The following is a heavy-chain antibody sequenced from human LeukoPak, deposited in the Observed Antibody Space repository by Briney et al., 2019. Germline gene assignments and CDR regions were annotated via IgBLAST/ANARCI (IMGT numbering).Heavy chain of an antibody. CDR2: ISSRSSYI. D-gene: IGHD4-17*01. Sequence: GGSLRLSCAASGFGFSDYTMNWVRQAPGKGLEWVSSISSRSSYIYYAHSVKGRFTISRDNAKNSLFLQMNSLRAEDTAVYCCARVLDYRDTGPDGFWGQGTLVTVSS. CDR3: ARVLDYRDTGPDGF. CDR1: GFGFSDYT. J-gene: IGHJ4*02. V-gene: IGHV3-21*01.